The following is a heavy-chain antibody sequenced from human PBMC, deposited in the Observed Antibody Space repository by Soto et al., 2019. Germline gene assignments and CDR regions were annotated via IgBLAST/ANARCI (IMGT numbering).Heavy chain of an antibody. D-gene: IGHD6-6*01. CDR2: ISGYNGHT. V-gene: IGHV1-18*01. CDR3: ARDGHSSSPGFDY. CDR1: GYTFTSYG. J-gene: IGHJ4*02. Sequence: QVQLVQSGAEVKKPGASVKVSCKASGYTFTSYGISWVRQAPGQGLEWMGWISGYNGHTNYAQELQGRVTVTTDTSTGTAYMELRSLCSDDTAVYYCARDGHSSSPGFDYWGQGTLVTVSS.